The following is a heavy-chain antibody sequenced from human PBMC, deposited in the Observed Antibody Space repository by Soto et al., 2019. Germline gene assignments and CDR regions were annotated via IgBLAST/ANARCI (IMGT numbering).Heavy chain of an antibody. D-gene: IGHD5-18*01. CDR3: ARAYQAMVIDH. Sequence: QVQLVESGGGVVQPGRSLRLSCAASGFTFSTYGMHWVRQAPGKGLEWVAVISYDGSNKYYADSVKGRFTISRDNSKNTRDLEMNSLGAEDTAVYYCARAYQAMVIDHGGQGILVTVSS. CDR2: ISYDGSNK. J-gene: IGHJ4*02. V-gene: IGHV3-30*03. CDR1: GFTFSTYG.